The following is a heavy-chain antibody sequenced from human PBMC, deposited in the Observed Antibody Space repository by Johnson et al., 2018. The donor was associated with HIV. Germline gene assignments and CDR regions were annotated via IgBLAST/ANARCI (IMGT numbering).Heavy chain of an antibody. CDR1: GFTFSIYA. V-gene: IGHV3-30-3*01. CDR3: ARDLSMIVVANAFDI. J-gene: IGHJ3*02. D-gene: IGHD3-22*01. Sequence: QVQLVESGGGVVQPGRSLRLSCAASGFTFSIYAMHWVRQAPGKGLEWVAVISYDGSNKYYADSVKGRFTISRDNSKNTLYLQMNSLRAEDTAVYYCARDLSMIVVANAFDIWGQGTMVTVSS. CDR2: ISYDGSNK.